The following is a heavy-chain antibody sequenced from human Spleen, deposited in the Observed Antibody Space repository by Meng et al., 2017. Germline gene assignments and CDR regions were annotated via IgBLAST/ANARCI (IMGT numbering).Heavy chain of an antibody. CDR3: LRGSGGSV. V-gene: IGHV4-4*02. D-gene: IGHD3-10*01. CDR1: GDSITNHNC. Sequence: QVQLRESGPGPVKPSETLSLTCAVSGDSITNHNCWDWVRQPPGKGLEWIGEIPHRGSSAYNPSLKSRVSMSIDKSRNQFSLKLTSVTAADTAVYYCLRGSGGSVWGQGTLVTVSS. CDR2: IPHRGSS. J-gene: IGHJ1*01.